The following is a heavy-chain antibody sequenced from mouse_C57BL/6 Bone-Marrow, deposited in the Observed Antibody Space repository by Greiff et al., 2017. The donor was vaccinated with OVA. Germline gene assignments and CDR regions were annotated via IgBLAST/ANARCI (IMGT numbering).Heavy chain of an antibody. Sequence: QVQLQQPGAELVRPGTSVKLSCKASGYTFTSYWMHWVKQRPGQGLEWIGVIDPSDSYTNYNQKFKGKATLTVDPSSSTAYMQLSSLTSEDSAVYYCAPYYYGSRAFDYWGQGTTLTVSS. CDR2: IDPSDSYT. CDR1: GYTFTSYW. V-gene: IGHV1-59*01. CDR3: APYYYGSRAFDY. J-gene: IGHJ2*01. D-gene: IGHD1-1*01.